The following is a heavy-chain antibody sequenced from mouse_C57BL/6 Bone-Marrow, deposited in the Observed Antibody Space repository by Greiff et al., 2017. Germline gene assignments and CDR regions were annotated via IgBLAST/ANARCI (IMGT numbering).Heavy chain of an antibody. Sequence: QVQLQQPGAELVKPGASVKMSCKASGYTFTSYWITWVKQRPGQGLEWIGDIYPGSGSTNYNEKFKSKATLTVDTSSSTAYMQLSSLTSEDSAVYYCARSHYGSSYEAYWGQGTLVTVSA. V-gene: IGHV1-55*01. CDR2: IYPGSGST. CDR1: GYTFTSYW. J-gene: IGHJ3*01. D-gene: IGHD1-1*01. CDR3: ARSHYGSSYEAY.